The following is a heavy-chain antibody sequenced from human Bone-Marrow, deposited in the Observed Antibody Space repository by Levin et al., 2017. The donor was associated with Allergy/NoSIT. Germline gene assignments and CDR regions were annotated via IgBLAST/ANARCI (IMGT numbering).Heavy chain of an antibody. CDR1: GFTFSSYA. D-gene: IGHD6-19*01. CDR2: LPATDGST. V-gene: IGHV3-23*01. J-gene: IGHJ4*02. CDR3: AKDSSGGSQGILEC. Sequence: PGGSLRLSCAASGFTFSSYAMSWVRQAPGKGLEWVSVLPATDGSTYYADSVKGRFTISRDNSKNTLYLQMKSERVEERAVYYCAKDSSGGSQGILECWGQGTLVTVAS.